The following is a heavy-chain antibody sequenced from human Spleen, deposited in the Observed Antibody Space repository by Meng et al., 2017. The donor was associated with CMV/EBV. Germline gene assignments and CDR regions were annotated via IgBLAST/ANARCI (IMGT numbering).Heavy chain of an antibody. CDR1: GSSFRDYS. CDR3: ARDLIYTGTPGMYDY. Sequence: GEFLKISCAASGSSFRDYSMSWIRQAPGKGLEWVSYISISGSTIYNADSVKGRFTISRDNAKNSLYLQMNSLRAEDTAVYYCARDLIYTGTPGMYDYWGQGTLVTVSS. J-gene: IGHJ4*02. CDR2: ISISGSTI. V-gene: IGHV3-11*04. D-gene: IGHD2-2*02.